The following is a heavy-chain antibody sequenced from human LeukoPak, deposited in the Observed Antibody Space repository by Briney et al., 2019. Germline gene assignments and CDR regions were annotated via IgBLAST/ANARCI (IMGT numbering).Heavy chain of an antibody. V-gene: IGHV4-39*01. CDR1: GGSISSSSNY. Sequence: SETLSLTCTVSGGSISSSSNYWGWIRQPPGMGLEWIGSIYYSGSTYYNPSLKSRVTISVDTSKNQFSLKLSSVTAADTAVYYCARRLGAWFDPWGQGTLVTVSS. CDR3: ARRLGAWFDP. CDR2: IYYSGST. J-gene: IGHJ5*02.